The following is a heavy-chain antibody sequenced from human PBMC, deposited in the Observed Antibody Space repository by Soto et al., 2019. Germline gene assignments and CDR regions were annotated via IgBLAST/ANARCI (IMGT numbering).Heavy chain of an antibody. V-gene: IGHV3-33*01. CDR1: GFTFSNYG. CDR2: LWSDGSNQ. Sequence: QVQLVESGRGVVQPGRSLRLSCAASGFTFSNYGMHWVRQAPGKGLERVAGLWSDGSNQYYADLVKGRFTISRDNSKNTLYLQMNSVRAEDTAVYDWARGGYCSSTGCYTQRGGVERRLYYYYYGIDVWGQGTTVTVSS. J-gene: IGHJ6*02. CDR3: ARGGYCSSTGCYTQRGGVERRLYYYYYGIDV. D-gene: IGHD2-2*03.